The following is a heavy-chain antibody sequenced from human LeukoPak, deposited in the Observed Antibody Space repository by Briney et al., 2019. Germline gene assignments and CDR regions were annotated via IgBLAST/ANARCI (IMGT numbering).Heavy chain of an antibody. CDR2: IRSSGIPI. CDR1: GFTFSSYS. Sequence: GGSLRLSCAASGFTFSSYSMNWVRQAPGKGLEWVSYIRSSGIPIYYADSVRGRFTISRDNAKNSLYLQMNSLRDEDTAVYYCVRDPDALDFWGQGTPVTVSS. CDR3: VRDPDALDF. V-gene: IGHV3-48*02. J-gene: IGHJ4*02.